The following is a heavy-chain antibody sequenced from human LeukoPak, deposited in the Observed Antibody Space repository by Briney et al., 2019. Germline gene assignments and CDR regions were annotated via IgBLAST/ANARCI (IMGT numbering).Heavy chain of an antibody. V-gene: IGHV3-30*04. CDR1: GFTFSSYA. J-gene: IGHJ5*02. D-gene: IGHD3-10*01. Sequence: GASMRLACAASGFTFSSYAMYWVRQSPGPLPESVSALSFDGRNKYYADSVKGRFTISRGNTKDSLCLQMNSLRAEDTAIYYCARGPQFSGPGWFDPWGQGTLVTVSS. CDR3: ARGPQFSGPGWFDP. CDR2: LSFDGRNK.